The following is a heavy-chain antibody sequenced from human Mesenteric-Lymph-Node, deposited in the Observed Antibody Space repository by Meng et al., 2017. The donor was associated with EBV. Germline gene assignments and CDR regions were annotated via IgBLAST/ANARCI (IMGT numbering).Heavy chain of an antibody. CDR2: IDYSGST. V-gene: IGHV4-61*01. Sequence: QVQLQGSGPGQVKPSETLSLTCSVSGDSVSSRSYYWVWIRQPPGKGLEWIGYIDYSGSTTYKPSLKSRVTMSLDTSKNQFSLRLSSVTAADTAVYYCAREAVGATVDHWGQGTLVTVSS. CDR3: AREAVGATVDH. J-gene: IGHJ4*02. CDR1: GDSVSSRSYY. D-gene: IGHD1-26*01.